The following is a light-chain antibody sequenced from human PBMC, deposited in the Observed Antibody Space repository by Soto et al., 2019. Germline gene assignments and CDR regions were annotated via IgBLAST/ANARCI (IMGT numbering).Light chain of an antibody. CDR3: AAWDDSLSVV. CDR2: RNN. J-gene: IGLJ2*01. Sequence: QSVLTQPPSAYGTPGQRVTTSCSGSSSNIGSNYVYWDQQLPGTAPKLLIYRNNQRPSGVPDRFSGSKSGTSASLAISGLRSDDEADYYCAAWDDSLSVVFVGGTKLTVL. CDR1: SSNIGSNY. V-gene: IGLV1-47*01.